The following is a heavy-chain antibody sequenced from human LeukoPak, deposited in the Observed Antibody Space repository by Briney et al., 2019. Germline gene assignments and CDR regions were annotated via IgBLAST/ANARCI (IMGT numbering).Heavy chain of an antibody. CDR3: TRQECSGGSCSYVDY. J-gene: IGHJ4*02. Sequence: GGSLRLSCAASGFDFSGFYMHWVRQASGRGLEWVGLVRNKPNSYTTVYAASVKGRFTISKDDSKNTAYLQMNSLKAEDTAVYYCTRQECSGGSCSYVDYWGQGTLVTVSS. CDR2: VRNKPNSYTT. D-gene: IGHD2-15*01. V-gene: IGHV3-73*01. CDR1: GFDFSGFY.